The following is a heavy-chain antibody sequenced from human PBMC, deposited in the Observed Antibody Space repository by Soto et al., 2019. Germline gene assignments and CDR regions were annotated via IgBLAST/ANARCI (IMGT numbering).Heavy chain of an antibody. J-gene: IGHJ4*02. Sequence: QVQLQESGPGLVKPSETLSLTCTVSGGSISSYYWSWIRQPPGKRLEWIGYIYYSYSTNYNPSLKIRVTISADTSQNQFSLEPMSVAAADTDVYYCARDSGGSGYDGGQGTLVTVSS. D-gene: IGHD5-12*01. V-gene: IGHV4-59*01. CDR2: IYYSYST. CDR1: GGSISSYY. CDR3: ARDSGGSGYD.